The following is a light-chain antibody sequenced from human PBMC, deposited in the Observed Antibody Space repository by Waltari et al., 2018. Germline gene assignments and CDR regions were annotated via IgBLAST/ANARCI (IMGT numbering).Light chain of an antibody. CDR2: KAS. CDR3: QQYNSYPYT. V-gene: IGKV1-5*03. Sequence: DIQMTQSPSTLSASVGDRVTIICRASQSISSWLAWYQQKPGKAPKLLIYKASSLESGVPSRFSVSGSGTEFTLTISSLQPDDFATYYCQQYNSYPYTFGQGTKLEIK. CDR1: QSISSW. J-gene: IGKJ2*01.